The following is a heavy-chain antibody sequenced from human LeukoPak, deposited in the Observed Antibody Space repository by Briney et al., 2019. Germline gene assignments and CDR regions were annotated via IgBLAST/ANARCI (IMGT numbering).Heavy chain of an antibody. CDR3: ARDRRPGIVGAPLDY. CDR1: GFTFSSYA. D-gene: IGHD1-26*01. V-gene: IGHV3-30-3*01. J-gene: IGHJ4*02. CDR2: ISYDGSNK. Sequence: GRSLRLSCAASGFTFSSYAMHWVRQAPGKGLEWVAVISYDGSNKYYADSVKGRFTISRDNSKNTLYLQMNSLRAEDTAVYYCARDRRPGIVGAPLDYWGQGTLVTVSS.